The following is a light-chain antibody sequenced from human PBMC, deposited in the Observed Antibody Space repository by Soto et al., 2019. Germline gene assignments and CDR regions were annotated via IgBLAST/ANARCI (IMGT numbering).Light chain of an antibody. J-gene: IGKJ2*01. CDR2: GAS. CDR1: QTVTGA. CDR3: QQYNDWPPYT. V-gene: IGKV3-15*01. Sequence: EILMTQSPATLSGSPGESTTLSCRASQTVTGALAWYQQKPGQATRLLIYGASTRASGIPDRFSGSGSGTEFTLSISSLQSEDFAVYYCQQYNDWPPYTFGQGTNVEIK.